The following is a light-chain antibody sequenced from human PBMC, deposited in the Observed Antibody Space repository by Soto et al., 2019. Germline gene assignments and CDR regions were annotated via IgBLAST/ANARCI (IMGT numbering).Light chain of an antibody. CDR3: SSYTTSSNYV. Sequence: QSVLTQPASVSGSPGQSITISCTGTSSDVGSYNFVSWYQQLPGKAPKPMIYEVSNRPSGVSNRFSGSKSGNTASLTISGLQAEDEADYYCSSYTTSSNYVFGSGTKVTVL. V-gene: IGLV2-14*01. J-gene: IGLJ1*01. CDR1: SSDVGSYNF. CDR2: EVS.